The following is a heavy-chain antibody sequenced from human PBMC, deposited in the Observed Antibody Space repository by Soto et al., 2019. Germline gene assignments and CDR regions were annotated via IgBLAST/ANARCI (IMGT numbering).Heavy chain of an antibody. CDR3: AKGALSTTSPYDFDY. J-gene: IGHJ4*02. V-gene: IGHV3-23*01. D-gene: IGHD1-26*01. CDR1: GFAFSNAW. Sequence: GGSLRLSCAGSGFAFSNAWINWVRQAPGKGLEWVSTISVSGNSAYYADSVKGRFTISRDNSKNTLYLQLNSLRAEDTAIYYCAKGALSTTSPYDFDYWGQGTLVTVSS. CDR2: ISVSGNSA.